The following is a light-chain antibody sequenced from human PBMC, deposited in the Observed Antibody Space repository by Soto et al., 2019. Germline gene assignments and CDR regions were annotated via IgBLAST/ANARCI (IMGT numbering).Light chain of an antibody. CDR1: QGVSTW. V-gene: IGKV1D-12*01. J-gene: IGKJ4*01. Sequence: DIQMTQSPSSVSASVGDRVTITCRASQGVSTWLAWYQQKPGKAPNLLIYTASSLQSGVPSRFSRSGSGTDFTLTISSLRPEDFATYYCQQTTTFPLTFGGGTKVEI. CDR2: TAS. CDR3: QQTTTFPLT.